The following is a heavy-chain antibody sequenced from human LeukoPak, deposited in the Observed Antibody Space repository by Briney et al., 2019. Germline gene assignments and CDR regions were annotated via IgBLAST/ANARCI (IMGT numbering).Heavy chain of an antibody. CDR1: GFTFSSYA. Sequence: GGSLRLSCAASGFTFSSYAMSWVRQAPGKGLEWVSAISGSGGSTYYADSVKGRFTISRDSSKNTLYLQMNSLRAEDTAVYYCAKDTTYSSGWYSYWGQGTLVTVSS. CDR3: AKDTTYSSGWYSY. V-gene: IGHV3-23*01. J-gene: IGHJ4*02. CDR2: ISGSGGST. D-gene: IGHD6-19*01.